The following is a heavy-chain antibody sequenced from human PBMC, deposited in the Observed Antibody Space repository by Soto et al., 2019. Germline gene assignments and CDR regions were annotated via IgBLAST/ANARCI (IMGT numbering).Heavy chain of an antibody. CDR1: GGSSSSGDYY. D-gene: IGHD3-22*01. Sequence: QVQLQESGPGLVKPSQTLSLTCTVSGGSSSSGDYYWSWIRQPPGKGPEWTGHIYYSGSTYYNPSLKSRVTISVDTSKNQFSLKLSSVTAADTAVYYCASTLSSGYWAFNIWGQGTMVTVSS. V-gene: IGHV4-30-4*01. CDR3: ASTLSSGYWAFNI. CDR2: IYYSGST. J-gene: IGHJ3*02.